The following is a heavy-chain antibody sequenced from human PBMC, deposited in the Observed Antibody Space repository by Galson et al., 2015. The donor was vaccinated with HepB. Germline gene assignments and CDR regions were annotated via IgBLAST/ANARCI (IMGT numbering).Heavy chain of an antibody. CDR1: GYSFTNYW. D-gene: IGHD2-2*01. Sequence: QSGAEVKKPGESLTISCKGSGYSFTNYWIGWVRQMPGKGLEWMGIIYPGDSDTRYSPSFQGQVTISADKSISTAYLQWSSLEASDTAMYYCARLYCSSTSCGYYYYGMDVWGQGTTVTVSS. V-gene: IGHV5-51*01. CDR2: IYPGDSDT. CDR3: ARLYCSSTSCGYYYYGMDV. J-gene: IGHJ6*02.